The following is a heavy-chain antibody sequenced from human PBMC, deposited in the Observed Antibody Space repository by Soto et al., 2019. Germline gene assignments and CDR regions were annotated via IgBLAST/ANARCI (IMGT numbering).Heavy chain of an antibody. V-gene: IGHV1-18*04. D-gene: IGHD1-20*01. CDR1: GYTFTNYA. J-gene: IGHJ4*02. Sequence: QVQLVQSGAEVKKPGASVKVSCTASGYTFTNYAISWVRQAPGQGLEWMGWRNAYSGDTNYAQKLQGRLTMTTDTSTSTAYMELRSLSSDDTAVYYCARAEKWVTGNMGGYWGQGTLVTVSS. CDR2: RNAYSGDT. CDR3: ARAEKWVTGNMGGY.